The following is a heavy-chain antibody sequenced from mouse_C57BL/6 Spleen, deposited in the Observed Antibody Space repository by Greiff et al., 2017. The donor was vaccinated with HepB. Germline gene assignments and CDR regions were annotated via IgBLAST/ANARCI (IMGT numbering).Heavy chain of an antibody. CDR2: IYPGDGDT. D-gene: IGHD1-1*01. CDR3: AREYYCGSSLYAMDY. V-gene: IGHV1-82*01. Sequence: VQLQQSGPELVKPGASVKISCKASGYTFSSSWMNWVKQRPGKGLEWIGRIYPGDGDTNYNGKFKGKATLTADKSSSTAYMQLSSLTSEDSAVYFCAREYYCGSSLYAMDYWGQGTSVTVSS. CDR1: GYTFSSSW. J-gene: IGHJ4*01.